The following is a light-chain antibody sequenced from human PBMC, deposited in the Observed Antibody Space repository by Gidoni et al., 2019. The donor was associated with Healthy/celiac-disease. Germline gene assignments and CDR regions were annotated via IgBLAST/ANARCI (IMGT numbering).Light chain of an antibody. Sequence: QSVLTQPPSVSGALGQRVTISCTGSSSNIGAGYDVHWYQQLPVTAPNLLIYGNSNRPSGVPDRFSGSKSGTSASLAITGLQAEDEADYYCQSYDSSLSGYVFGTGTKVTVL. J-gene: IGLJ1*01. CDR3: QSYDSSLSGYV. CDR1: SSNIGAGYD. CDR2: GNS. V-gene: IGLV1-40*01.